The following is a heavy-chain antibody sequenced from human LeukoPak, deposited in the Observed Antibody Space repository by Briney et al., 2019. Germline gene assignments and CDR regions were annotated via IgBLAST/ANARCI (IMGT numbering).Heavy chain of an antibody. CDR3: ATVLLLWFGESPFDP. CDR1: GYTLTELS. J-gene: IGHJ5*02. D-gene: IGHD3-10*01. Sequence: ASVKVSCKVSGYTLTELSMHWVRQAPGKGLEWMGGFDPEDGETIYAQKFQGRVTMTEDTSTDTAYMELSRLRSEDTAVYYCATVLLLWFGESPFDPWGQGTLVTVSS. CDR2: FDPEDGET. V-gene: IGHV1-24*01.